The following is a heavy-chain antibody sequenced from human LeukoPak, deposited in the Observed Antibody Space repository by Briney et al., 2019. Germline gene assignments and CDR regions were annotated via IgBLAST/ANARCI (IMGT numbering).Heavy chain of an antibody. CDR3: AKDPLGYCTSASCRYLDS. V-gene: IGHV3-30*02. D-gene: IGHD2-2*01. Sequence: TGGSLRLSCAASGVTFSSYGLHWVRQVPGKGLEWVAFIWYDGSHTYYADSVKGRFTISRDNSKNTLYLQMNSLRAEETAVFYCAKDPLGYCTSASCRYLDSWGQGTLVTVSS. J-gene: IGHJ5*01. CDR2: IWYDGSHT. CDR1: GVTFSSYG.